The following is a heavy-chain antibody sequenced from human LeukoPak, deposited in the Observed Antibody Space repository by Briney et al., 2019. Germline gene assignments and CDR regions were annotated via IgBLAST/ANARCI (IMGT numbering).Heavy chain of an antibody. J-gene: IGHJ3*02. CDR1: GGTFSSYA. V-gene: IGHV1-69*05. D-gene: IGHD3-10*01. CDR2: IIPIFGTA. Sequence: ASVKVSCKASGGTFSSYAISWVRQAPGQGLEWMGGIIPIFGTANYAQKFQGRVTITTDESTSTAYMELSSLRSEDTAVYYCAAKHYGSGSYYVFMDAFDIWGQGTMVTVSS. CDR3: AAKHYGSGSYYVFMDAFDI.